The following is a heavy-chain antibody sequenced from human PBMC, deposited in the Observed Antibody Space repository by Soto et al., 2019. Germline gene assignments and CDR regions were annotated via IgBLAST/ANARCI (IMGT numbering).Heavy chain of an antibody. J-gene: IGHJ4*02. CDR2: MSYDGSNE. D-gene: IGHD1-26*01. CDR1: GFTFSHYA. V-gene: IGHV3-30*03. Sequence: QVQLVESGGGVVQPGRSLRLSCAASGFTFSHYAMHWVRQAPGKGLEWVALMSYDGSNEYYADSVKGRFTISRDNSKNTLYLQMNSLRAEDTAVYSCTTAGSHNFDYGVQGTLVTVSS. CDR3: TTAGSHNFDY.